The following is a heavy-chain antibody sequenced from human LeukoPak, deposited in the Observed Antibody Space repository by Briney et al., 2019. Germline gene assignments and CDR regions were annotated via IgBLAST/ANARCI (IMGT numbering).Heavy chain of an antibody. CDR1: GFTFSSYA. Sequence: PGGSLGLSCAASGFTFSSYAMHWVRQAPGKGLEWGAVISYDGSNKYYADSVKGRFTISRDNSKNTLYLQMNSLRAEDTAVYYCARDPGTGRFGYSGYDYGDYFDYWGQGTLVTVSS. J-gene: IGHJ4*02. CDR2: ISYDGSNK. CDR3: ARDPGTGRFGYSGYDYGDYFDY. D-gene: IGHD5-12*01. V-gene: IGHV3-30*04.